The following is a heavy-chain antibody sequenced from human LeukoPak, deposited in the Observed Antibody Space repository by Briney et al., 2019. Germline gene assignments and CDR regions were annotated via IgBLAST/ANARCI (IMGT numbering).Heavy chain of an antibody. D-gene: IGHD6-13*01. Sequence: GGSLRLSCAASGFTVSSNYMRWVRQAPGKGLEWCSVIYSGGSTYYADSVKGRFTISRDNFKNTLYLQMNSLRAEDTAVYYCARDLDIAAAGTGSDPWGQGTLVTVSS. V-gene: IGHV3-53*01. CDR1: GFTVSSNY. CDR2: IYSGGST. CDR3: ARDLDIAAAGTGSDP. J-gene: IGHJ5*02.